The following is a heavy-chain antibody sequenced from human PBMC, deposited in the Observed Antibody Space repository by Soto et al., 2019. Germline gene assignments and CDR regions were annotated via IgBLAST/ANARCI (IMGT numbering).Heavy chain of an antibody. Sequence: GGSLRLSCAASGFTFSSYAMSWVRQAPGKGLEWVSAISGSGGSTYYADSVKGRFTISRDNSKNTLYLQMNSLRAEDTAVYYCAKAALRSNWNYVNSYYYYGMDVWGQGTTVTVSS. CDR3: AKAALRSNWNYVNSYYYYGMDV. J-gene: IGHJ6*02. V-gene: IGHV3-23*01. D-gene: IGHD1-7*01. CDR2: ISGSGGST. CDR1: GFTFSSYA.